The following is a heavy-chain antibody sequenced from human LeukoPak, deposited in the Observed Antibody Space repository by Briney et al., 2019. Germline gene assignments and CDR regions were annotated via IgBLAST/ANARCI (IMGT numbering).Heavy chain of an antibody. J-gene: IGHJ6*02. V-gene: IGHV4-39*01. CDR2: IYYSGST. CDR3: VKRGLYYYGMDV. Sequence: SETLSLTCTVSGASISSSSYYWGWIRQPPGKGLEWIGSIYYSGSTYYNPSLKSRVTISVDTSKNQFSLKLSSVTAADTAVYYCVKRGLYYYGMDVWGQGATVTVSS. CDR1: GASISSSSYY. D-gene: IGHD3-10*01.